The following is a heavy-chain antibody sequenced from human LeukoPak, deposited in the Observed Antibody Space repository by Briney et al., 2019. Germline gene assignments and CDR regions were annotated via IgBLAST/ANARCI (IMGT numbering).Heavy chain of an antibody. D-gene: IGHD4-17*01. J-gene: IGHJ4*02. CDR2: IWYDGSNK. CDR1: GFTFSNYG. V-gene: IGHV3-30*19. CDR3: ARDQGLRYFDY. Sequence: GGSLRLSCAASGFTFSNYGMHWVRQAPDKGLEWVAVIWYDGSNKYYADSVKGRFTISRDNSKNTLYLQMNSLRAEDTAVYYCARDQGLRYFDYWGQGTLVTVSS.